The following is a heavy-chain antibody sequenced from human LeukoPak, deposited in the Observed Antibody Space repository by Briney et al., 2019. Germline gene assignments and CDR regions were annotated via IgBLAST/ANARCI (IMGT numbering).Heavy chain of an antibody. J-gene: IGHJ5*02. D-gene: IGHD3-16*01. Sequence: PGGSLRLSCAASGFTFRTYWMHWVRQAPGEGLLWVSRINTGGSGTIYADSVKGRFTISRDNANNTLYLQMNSLRAEDTALYYCARAKPGGNWFDPWGQGTLVTVSS. CDR1: GFTFRTYW. CDR2: INTGGSGT. V-gene: IGHV3-74*01. CDR3: ARAKPGGNWFDP.